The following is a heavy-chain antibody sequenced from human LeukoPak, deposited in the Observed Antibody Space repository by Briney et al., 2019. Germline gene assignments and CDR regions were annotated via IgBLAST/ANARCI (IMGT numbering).Heavy chain of an antibody. J-gene: IGHJ3*02. Sequence: GGSLRLSCAASGFTFDDYGMSWVRQAPGKGLEWVSAISGSGGSTYYADSVKGRFTISRDNSKNTLYLQMNSLRAEDTAVYYCAKAPLAIVVAQGIWGQGTMVTVSS. CDR1: GFTFDDYG. CDR3: AKAPLAIVVAQGI. D-gene: IGHD3-22*01. V-gene: IGHV3-23*01. CDR2: ISGSGGST.